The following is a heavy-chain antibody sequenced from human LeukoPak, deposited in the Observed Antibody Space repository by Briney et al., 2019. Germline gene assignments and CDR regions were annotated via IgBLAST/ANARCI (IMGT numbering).Heavy chain of an antibody. CDR1: GFTFSSYG. J-gene: IGHJ4*02. CDR2: IWYDGSNK. D-gene: IGHD2-21*02. Sequence: GGSLRLSCAASGFTFSSYGMHWVRQAPGKGLEWVAVIWYDGSNKYYADSVKGRFTISRDNSKNTLYLQMNSLRDEDTAVYYCARFVMVTAGDYWGQGTLVTVSS. CDR3: ARFVMVTAGDY. V-gene: IGHV3-33*01.